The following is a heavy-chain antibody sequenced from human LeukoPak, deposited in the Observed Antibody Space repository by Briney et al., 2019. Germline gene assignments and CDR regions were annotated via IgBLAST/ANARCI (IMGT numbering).Heavy chain of an antibody. D-gene: IGHD4-17*01. CDR1: GYTFTGYY. CDR3: ARDVGTVTTSDY. CDR2: INPNSGGT. Sequence: ASVKVSCKASGYTFTGYYMHWVRQAPGQGLEWMGWINPNSGGTNYAQKFQGRVTMTRDTSISTAYMELSRLRSDDTAVYYCARDVGTVTTSDYWGQGTLVTVSS. V-gene: IGHV1-2*02. J-gene: IGHJ4*02.